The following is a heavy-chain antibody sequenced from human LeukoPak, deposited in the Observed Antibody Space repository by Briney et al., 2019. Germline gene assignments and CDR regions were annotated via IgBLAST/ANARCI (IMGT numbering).Heavy chain of an antibody. V-gene: IGHV3-30*18. D-gene: IGHD1-26*01. Sequence: PGGSLRLSCAASGFTFSSYGMHWVRQAPGKGLEWVAVISYDGSNKYYADSVTGRFTISRDNSKNTLYLQMNSLRAEDTAVYYCAKDQFPFLEVGASPPNYFDYWGQGTLVTVSS. CDR1: GFTFSSYG. CDR2: ISYDGSNK. CDR3: AKDQFPFLEVGASPPNYFDY. J-gene: IGHJ4*02.